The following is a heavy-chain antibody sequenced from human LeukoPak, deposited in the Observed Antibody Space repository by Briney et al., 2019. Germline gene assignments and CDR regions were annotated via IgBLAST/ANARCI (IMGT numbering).Heavy chain of an antibody. CDR2: IIPIFGTA. V-gene: IGHV1-69*13. CDR3: ARALPVSLAAAGTGRWFDP. J-gene: IGHJ5*02. D-gene: IGHD6-13*01. CDR1: GGTFSSYA. Sequence: ASVKVSCKASGGTFSSYAISWVRQAPGQGLEWMGGIIPIFGTANYAQKFQGRVTITADESTSTAYMELNSLKTEDTAVYYCARALPVSLAAAGTGRWFDPWGQGTLVTVSS.